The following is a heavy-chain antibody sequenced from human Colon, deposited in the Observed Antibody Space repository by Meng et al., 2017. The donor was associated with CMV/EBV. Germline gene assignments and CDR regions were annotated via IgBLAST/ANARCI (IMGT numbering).Heavy chain of an antibody. CDR2: IKPSTGDT. V-gene: IGHV1-2*06. Sequence: QVQLVQSGAEVKKPGASVRVSCKASGYTFIGYYIHWVRQAPGQGLEWMGRIKPSTGDTNYAQNFQGRVTVTRDTSISTAYMELSSLRSEDTAVYYCATSFYGGLPWGQGTLVTVSS. CDR1: GYTFIGYY. J-gene: IGHJ5*02. D-gene: IGHD2/OR15-2a*01. CDR3: ATSFYGGLP.